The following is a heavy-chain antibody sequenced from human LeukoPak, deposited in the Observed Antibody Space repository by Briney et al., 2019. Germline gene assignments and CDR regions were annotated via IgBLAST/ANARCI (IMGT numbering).Heavy chain of an antibody. CDR2: IKQDGGEK. V-gene: IGHV3-7*01. CDR1: GFTFSSYW. CDR3: ARARGGYDLDY. D-gene: IGHD5-12*01. J-gene: IGHJ4*02. Sequence: QPGGSLRLSCAASGFTFSSYWMSWVRQAPGKGLEWVANIKQDGGEKYYVESVKGRFTISRDNVKNSLYLRMNSLRVEDTAVYYCARARGGYDLDYWGQGTLVTVSS.